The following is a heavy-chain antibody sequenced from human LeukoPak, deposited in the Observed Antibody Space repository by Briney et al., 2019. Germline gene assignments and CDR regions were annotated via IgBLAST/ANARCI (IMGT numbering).Heavy chain of an antibody. D-gene: IGHD6-13*01. CDR2: INHSGST. Sequence: SETLSLTCAVSGGSFSGYYWSWICQPPGKGLEWIGEINHSGSTNYNPSLKSRVTISVDTSKNQFSLKLSSVTAADTAVYYCARGRTYSSSLRFHPWGQGTLVTVSS. CDR3: ARGRTYSSSLRFHP. J-gene: IGHJ5*02. CDR1: GGSFSGYY. V-gene: IGHV4-34*01.